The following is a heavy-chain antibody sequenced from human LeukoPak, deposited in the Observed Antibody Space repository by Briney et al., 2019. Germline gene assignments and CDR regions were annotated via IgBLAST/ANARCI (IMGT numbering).Heavy chain of an antibody. J-gene: IGHJ6*02. V-gene: IGHV1-3*01. CDR3: AREPLRKVVPAAIYYYGMDV. Sequence: ASVKVSCKASGYTFTIYAMHWVRQAPGQRLEWMGWINAGNGNTKYSQKFQGRVTITRDTSASTAYMELSSLRSEDTAVYYCAREPLRKVVPAAIYYYGMDVWGQGTTVTVSS. CDR1: GYTFTIYA. D-gene: IGHD2-2*01. CDR2: INAGNGNT.